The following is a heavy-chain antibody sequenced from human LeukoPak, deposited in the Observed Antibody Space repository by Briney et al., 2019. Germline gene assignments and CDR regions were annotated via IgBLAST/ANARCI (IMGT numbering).Heavy chain of an antibody. J-gene: IGHJ6*04. CDR1: GFTFSSYS. Sequence: GGSLRLSCAASGFTFSSYSMNWVRQAPGKGLEWVSFISTSSGYINYADSVKGRFTISTDNAKNSLYLQMNSLRAEDTAVYYCAGTYYYYNGMDVWGKGTTVTVSS. CDR3: AGTYYYYNGMDV. CDR2: ISTSSGYI. V-gene: IGHV3-21*01.